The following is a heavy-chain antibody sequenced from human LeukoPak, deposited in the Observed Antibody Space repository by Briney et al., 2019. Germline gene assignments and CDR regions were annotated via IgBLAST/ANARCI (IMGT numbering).Heavy chain of an antibody. CDR1: GYTFTGYY. J-gene: IGHJ5*02. Sequence: ASVKVSCKASGYTFTGYYMHWVRQAPGQGLEWMGWINPNSGGTNYAQKFQGRVTMTRDTSISTAYMELSRLRSDDMAVYYCARLDRGIYCSSTSCPNWFDPWGQGTLVTVSS. CDR2: INPNSGGT. V-gene: IGHV1-2*02. D-gene: IGHD2-2*01. CDR3: ARLDRGIYCSSTSCPNWFDP.